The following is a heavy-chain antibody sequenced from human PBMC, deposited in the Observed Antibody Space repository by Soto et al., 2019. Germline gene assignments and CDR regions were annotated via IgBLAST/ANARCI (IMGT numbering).Heavy chain of an antibody. Sequence: SGPTLVNPTQTLTLTCTISGFSVTTNGMSVGWLCQPPGMALEWLAVIYWDDEKKYSPSLKSRLTIMKDTSRNQVVLTMTNMDPLDTATHYCAKFNYHGSGRAFDPWGQGTLVAVSS. J-gene: IGHJ5*02. D-gene: IGHD3-10*01. CDR2: IYWDDEK. V-gene: IGHV2-5*02. CDR3: AKFNYHGSGRAFDP. CDR1: GFSVTTNGMS.